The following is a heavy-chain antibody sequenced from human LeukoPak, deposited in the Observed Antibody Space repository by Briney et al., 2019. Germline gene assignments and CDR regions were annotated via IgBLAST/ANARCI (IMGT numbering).Heavy chain of an antibody. V-gene: IGHV4-34*01. CDR1: GXSFSGYY. D-gene: IGHD3-3*01. Sequence: KPSETLSLTCAVYGXSFSGYYGSWIRQPPGKGLEWIGEINHSGSTNYNPSLKSRVTISVDTSKNQFSLKLSSATAAHTAVYYCARVKIEGDFWSGYYYITFDYWGQGTLVTVSS. J-gene: IGHJ4*02. CDR3: ARVKIEGDFWSGYYYITFDY. CDR2: INHSGST.